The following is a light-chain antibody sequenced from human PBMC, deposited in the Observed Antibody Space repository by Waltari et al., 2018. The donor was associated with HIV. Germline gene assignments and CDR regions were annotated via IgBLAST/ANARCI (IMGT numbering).Light chain of an antibody. CDR2: NNN. CDR1: SSRLDMNT. J-gene: IGLJ3*02. CDR3: AAWDDRLSVV. Sequence: QSVLTQPHSASGTPGQRVTISCSGRSSRLDMNTVTWYQQRPGTAPKLLIYNNNQRPSGVPDRFSGSKSGTSASLAISGLQSEDEADYFCAAWDDRLSVVFGGGTKLTVL. V-gene: IGLV1-44*01.